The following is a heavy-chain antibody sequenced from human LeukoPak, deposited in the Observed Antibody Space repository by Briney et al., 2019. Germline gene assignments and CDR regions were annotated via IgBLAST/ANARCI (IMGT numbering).Heavy chain of an antibody. CDR1: GFTFSSYA. CDR3: ARGYCSSTSCPTSY. V-gene: IGHV3-64*01. CDR2: ISSNGGST. J-gene: IGHJ4*02. D-gene: IGHD2-2*01. Sequence: GGSLRLSCAASGFTFSSYAMHWVRQAPGKGLEYVSAISSNGGSTYYANSVKGRFTISRDNSKNTLYLQMGSLRAEDMAVYYCARGYCSSTSCPTSYWGQGTLVTVSS.